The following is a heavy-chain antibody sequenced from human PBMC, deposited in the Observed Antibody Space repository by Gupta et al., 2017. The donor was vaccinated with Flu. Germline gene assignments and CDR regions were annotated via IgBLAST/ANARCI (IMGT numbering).Heavy chain of an antibody. D-gene: IGHD3-10*01. V-gene: IGHV3-33*01. CDR1: GFTFSSYG. CDR2: IWYDGSNK. Sequence: QVQLVESGGGVVQPGRSLRLSCAASGFTFSSYGMHWVRQAPGKGLEWVAVIWYDGSNKYYADSVKGRFTISRDNSKNTLYLQMNSLRAEDTAVYYCARETMVRGLFDYWGQGTLVTVSS. J-gene: IGHJ4*02. CDR3: ARETMVRGLFDY.